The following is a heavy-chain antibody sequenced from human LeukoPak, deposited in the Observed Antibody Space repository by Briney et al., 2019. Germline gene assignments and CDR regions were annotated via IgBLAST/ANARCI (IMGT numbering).Heavy chain of an antibody. V-gene: IGHV1-69*06. Sequence: ASVKVSCKASGGTFSSYAISWVRQAPGQGLEWMGGIIPIFGTANYAQKFQGRVTITADKSTSTAYMELSSLRSEDTAVYYCATRYCSSTSCYVINDYWGQGTLVTVSS. CDR2: IIPIFGTA. D-gene: IGHD2-2*01. CDR1: GGTFSSYA. J-gene: IGHJ4*02. CDR3: ATRYCSSTSCYVINDY.